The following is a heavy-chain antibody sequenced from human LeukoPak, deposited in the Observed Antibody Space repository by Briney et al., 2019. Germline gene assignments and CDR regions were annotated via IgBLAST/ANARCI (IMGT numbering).Heavy chain of an antibody. CDR2: ISSSSSTI. D-gene: IGHD6-19*01. Sequence: AGGSLRLSCAVSGCTFSSYSRNWVRQPPGKGLEWVSYISSSSSTIYYADSVKGRFTISRDNAKNSLDLQKNSLIDEDTAVYYCARSGSGWYRFFDYWGQGTLVTVSS. CDR1: GCTFSSYS. J-gene: IGHJ4*02. V-gene: IGHV3-48*02. CDR3: ARSGSGWYRFFDY.